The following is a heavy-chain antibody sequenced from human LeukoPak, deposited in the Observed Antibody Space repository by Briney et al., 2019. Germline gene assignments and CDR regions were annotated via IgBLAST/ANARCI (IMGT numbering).Heavy chain of an antibody. CDR1: GFTVSSNY. D-gene: IGHD1-1*01. Sequence: GGSLRLSCAASGFTVSSNYMSWVRQAPGKGLEWVSVIYSGGSTYYADSVKGRFTIYRDNSKNTLYHQMNNLRAEDTAVYYFASSPRVDNFHFDYQGHVALVTAS. CDR2: IYSGGST. J-gene: IGHJ4*01. CDR3: ASSPRVDNFHFDY. V-gene: IGHV3-53*01.